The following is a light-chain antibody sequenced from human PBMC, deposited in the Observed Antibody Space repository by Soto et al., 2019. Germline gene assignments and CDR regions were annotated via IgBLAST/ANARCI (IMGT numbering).Light chain of an antibody. V-gene: IGKV3-15*01. Sequence: EIVMTQSPATLSVSPGERATLSCRASQSVGDNLAWYQQKPGQAPRFLIYGASTRATGIPAKFSGSGSGTEFTLTISRLQSEDAAVYYCQQYYNWPPLTFGGGTKVEIK. CDR3: QQYYNWPPLT. CDR2: GAS. CDR1: QSVGDN. J-gene: IGKJ4*01.